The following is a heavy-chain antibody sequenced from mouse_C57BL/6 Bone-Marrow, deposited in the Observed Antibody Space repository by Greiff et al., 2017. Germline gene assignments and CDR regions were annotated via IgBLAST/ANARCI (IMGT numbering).Heavy chain of an antibody. Sequence: VQLQQPGAELVRPGSSVKLSCKASVYTFTSYWMHWVKQRPIQGLEWIGNIDPSDSETHYNQKFKDKATLTVDKSSSTAYMQLSSLTSEDSAVYYCAALITTVVGGYWGKGTTLTVSS. CDR1: VYTFTSYW. CDR2: IDPSDSET. CDR3: AALITTVVGGY. D-gene: IGHD1-1*01. J-gene: IGHJ2*01. V-gene: IGHV1-52*01.